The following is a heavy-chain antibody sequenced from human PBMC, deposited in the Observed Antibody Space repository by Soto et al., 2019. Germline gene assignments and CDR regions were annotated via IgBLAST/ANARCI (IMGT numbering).Heavy chain of an antibody. Sequence: QVQLQESGPGLVKPSQTLSLTCTVSGGSISSGGYYWSWIRQHPGKGLEWIGYIYYSGSTYYNPSLTSPVTISVDTSKNQFSLKLGSVTAADTAVYYCARGLEGFYYFHLWYFDLWGRGTLVTVSS. CDR2: IYYSGST. J-gene: IGHJ2*01. CDR1: GGSISSGGYY. CDR3: ARGLEGFYYFHLWYFDL. D-gene: IGHD3-10*01. V-gene: IGHV4-31*01.